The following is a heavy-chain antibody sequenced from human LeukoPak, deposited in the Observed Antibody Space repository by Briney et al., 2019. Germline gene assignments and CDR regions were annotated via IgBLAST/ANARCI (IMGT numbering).Heavy chain of an antibody. Sequence: PSETLSLTCTVSGGSISSYYWSWIRQPPGKGLEWIGYIYYSGSTNYNPSLKSRVTISVDTSKNQFSLKLSSVTAADTAVYYCARGWELTNAFDIWGQGTMVTVSS. J-gene: IGHJ3*02. CDR3: ARGWELTNAFDI. D-gene: IGHD1-26*01. CDR1: GGSISSYY. V-gene: IGHV4-59*01. CDR2: IYYSGST.